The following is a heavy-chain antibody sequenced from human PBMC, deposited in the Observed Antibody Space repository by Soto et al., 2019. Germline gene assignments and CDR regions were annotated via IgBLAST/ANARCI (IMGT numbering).Heavy chain of an antibody. CDR3: ARVKGGTTRRAFDS. Sequence: PSETLSLTCTVSGDSISSGGYYWSWIRQHPGKGLEWIGYIYDNGGAYYSPSLRGRVVISLDRSENQFSLRLSSLTAADTAVYYCARVKGGTTRRAFDSWGQGTLVTVSS. CDR2: IYDNGGA. CDR1: GDSISSGGYY. J-gene: IGHJ4*02. V-gene: IGHV4-31*03. D-gene: IGHD1-7*01.